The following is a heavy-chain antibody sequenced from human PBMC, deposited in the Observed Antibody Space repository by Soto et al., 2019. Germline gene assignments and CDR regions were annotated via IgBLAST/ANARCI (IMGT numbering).Heavy chain of an antibody. CDR3: ARDGRYSWSDY. CDR2: IYSGGST. J-gene: IGHJ4*02. Sequence: GSLRLSCAASGFTVSSNYMSWVRQAPGKGLEWVSVIYSGGSTYYADSVKGRFTISRDNSKNTLYLQMNSLRAEDTAVYYCARDGRYSWSDYWGQGTLVTVSS. D-gene: IGHD3-16*02. CDR1: GFTVSSNY. V-gene: IGHV3-53*01.